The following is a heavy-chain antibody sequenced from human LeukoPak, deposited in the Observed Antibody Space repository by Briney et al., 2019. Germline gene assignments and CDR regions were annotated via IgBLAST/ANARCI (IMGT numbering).Heavy chain of an antibody. V-gene: IGHV4-59*01. J-gene: IGHJ5*02. CDR1: GGSISSYY. CDR3: ARLYGGDWFDP. CDR2: IYYSGST. Sequence: SETLSLTCTVPGGSISSYYGSWIRQPPAKGLGWIGYIYYSGSTNYNPSLKSRVTISVDTSKNQFSLKLSSVTAADTAVYYCARLYGGDWFDPWGQGTLVTVSS. D-gene: IGHD4-23*01.